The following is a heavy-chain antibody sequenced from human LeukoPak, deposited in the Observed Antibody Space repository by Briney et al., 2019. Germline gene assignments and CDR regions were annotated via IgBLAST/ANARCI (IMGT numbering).Heavy chain of an antibody. CDR2: IWHDGSNK. Sequence: PGGSLRLSCTASGVTFSNYAMHWVRQAPGKGLEWVAIIWHDGSNKNYVDSVKGRFTISRDNSKNTVYLQMNSLRAEDTGVYYXXXXXXXXHGGSFALDMWGQGTMVTVSP. D-gene: IGHD2-15*01. CDR1: GVTFSNYA. J-gene: IGHJ3*02. V-gene: IGHV3-33*01. CDR3: XXXXXXXHGGSFALDM.